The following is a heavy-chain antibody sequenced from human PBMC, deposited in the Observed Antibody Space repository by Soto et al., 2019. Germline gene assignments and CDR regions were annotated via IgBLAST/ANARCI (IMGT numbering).Heavy chain of an antibody. CDR3: ARQLAYCGGDCFTEPVDY. CDR2: INPNSGDT. J-gene: IGHJ4*02. V-gene: IGHV1-2*02. Sequence: QAQLVQSGAEVKKPGASVKVSCEASGYTFTSYYMHWVRQAPGQWLEWMGWINPNSGDTKYAQKFRGRVTMTRDTSITTAYMEVNMLTSDDTAVYSCARQLAYCGGDCFTEPVDYWGQGTLVTVSS. CDR1: GYTFTSYY. D-gene: IGHD2-21*02.